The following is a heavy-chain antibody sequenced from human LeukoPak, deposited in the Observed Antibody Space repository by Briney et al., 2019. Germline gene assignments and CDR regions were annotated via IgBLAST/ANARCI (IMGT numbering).Heavy chain of an antibody. J-gene: IGHJ4*02. V-gene: IGHV3-33*01. CDR2: IWYDGGNK. Sequence: GRSLRLSCAASGFXFSSYGIHWVRQAPGKGLEWVAVIWYDGGNKYYADSVKGRFTISRDNSKNTLYLQMNSLRAEDTAVYYCARDKGGYFDWLSSHTGYFDYWGQGTLVTVSS. CDR1: GFXFSSYG. CDR3: ARDKGGYFDWLSSHTGYFDY. D-gene: IGHD3-9*01.